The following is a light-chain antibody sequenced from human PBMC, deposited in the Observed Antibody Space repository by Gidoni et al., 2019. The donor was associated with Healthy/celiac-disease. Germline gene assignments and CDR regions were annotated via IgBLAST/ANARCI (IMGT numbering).Light chain of an antibody. V-gene: IGLV6-57*01. Sequence: NLLLSKPHPASEFPGKRVTISCTRSIGCIASNYVQWYQQRPGSSPTTVIYEDNQRPSGVPDRFSGSIDSSSNSASLTISGLKTEDEADYYCQSYDSSNQVVFGGGTKLTVL. CDR3: QSYDSSNQVV. CDR1: IGCIASNY. CDR2: EDN. J-gene: IGLJ2*01.